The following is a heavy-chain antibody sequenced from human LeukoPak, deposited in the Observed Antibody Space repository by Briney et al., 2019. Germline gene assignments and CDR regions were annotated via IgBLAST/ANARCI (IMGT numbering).Heavy chain of an antibody. CDR1: GGSIRSGSYC. J-gene: IGHJ6*02. CDR3: ARVGANYCYGMNV. Sequence: PSQTLSLTCTVSGGSIRSGSYCWSWFRQPAGKGLEWIGRIYTSGSTNYNPSLKSRVTISVATSKNQFSLKLSSVTAADTAVYYCARVGANYCYGMNVWGQGTTVTVSS. V-gene: IGHV4-61*02. CDR2: IYTSGST. D-gene: IGHD1-26*01.